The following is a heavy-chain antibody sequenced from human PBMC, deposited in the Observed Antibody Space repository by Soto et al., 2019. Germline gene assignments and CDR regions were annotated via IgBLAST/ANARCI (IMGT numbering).Heavy chain of an antibody. CDR3: AREASSVISLDY. CDR1: GYIFTAYS. Sequence: ASVKVSCKASGYIFTAYSMHWVRQAPGQGLEWVGWFNPNSGDTIYAQKFQGRVTLTRDTSISTAYMELYSLRSDDTAVYYCAREASSVISLDYWGQGTLVTVSA. D-gene: IGHD2-21*01. V-gene: IGHV1-2*02. J-gene: IGHJ4*02. CDR2: FNPNSGDT.